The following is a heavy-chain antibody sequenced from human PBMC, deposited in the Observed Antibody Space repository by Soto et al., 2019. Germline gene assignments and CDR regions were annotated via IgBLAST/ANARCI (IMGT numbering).Heavy chain of an antibody. Sequence: GGSPRLSCAASGFTFGSYAMSWVRQAPGKGLEWVSAISGSGGSTYYADSVKGRFTISRDNSKNTLYLQMNSLRAEDTAVYYCAKDQGTPSYYYDGSGYPRRPFDYWGQGTLVTVSS. V-gene: IGHV3-23*01. CDR3: AKDQGTPSYYYDGSGYPRRPFDY. J-gene: IGHJ4*01. CDR2: ISGSGGST. CDR1: GFTFGSYA. D-gene: IGHD3-22*01.